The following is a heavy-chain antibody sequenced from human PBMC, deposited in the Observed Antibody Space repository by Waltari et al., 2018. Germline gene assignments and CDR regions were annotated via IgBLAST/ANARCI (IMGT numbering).Heavy chain of an antibody. V-gene: IGHV3-74*01. CDR2: INSDGSRT. J-gene: IGHJ4*02. Sequence: DVQMVESGGGLVQPGGSLSLSCAGSGFTFSGYWMHWARQAPGKGLVWVSRINSDGSRTTYADSVKGRFTISRDNAKNTLYLQLNSLRVEDTSMYYCARGPSDSTNNFFVGDFWGQGTPVTVSS. CDR1: GFTFSGYW. D-gene: IGHD1-26*01. CDR3: ARGPSDSTNNFFVGDF.